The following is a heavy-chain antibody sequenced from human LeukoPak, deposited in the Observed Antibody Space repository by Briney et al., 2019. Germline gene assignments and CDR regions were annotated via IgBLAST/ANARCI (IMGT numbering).Heavy chain of an antibody. D-gene: IGHD3-22*01. CDR3: ARGFQDYYDSSGYAPATPALGY. J-gene: IGHJ4*02. V-gene: IGHV3-11*04. CDR2: ISSSVSTI. CDR1: GFTFSDYY. Sequence: PGGSLRLSCAASGFTFSDYYMSWMCQAPGKELEWVSYISSSVSTIYYADSVKGRFTISRDNAKNSLYLQMNSLRAEDTAAYYCARGFQDYYDSSGYAPATPALGYWGQETLVTVSS.